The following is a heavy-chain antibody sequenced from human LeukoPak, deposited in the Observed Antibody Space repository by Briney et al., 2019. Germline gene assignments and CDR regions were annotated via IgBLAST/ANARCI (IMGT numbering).Heavy chain of an antibody. CDR2: INHSGST. D-gene: IGHD3-22*01. CDR3: ARERYYDSSGYLINWFDP. CDR1: GGSFSGYY. Sequence: SETLSLTCAVYGGSFSGYYWSWIRQPPGKGLEWIGEINHSGSTNYNPSLKSRVTISVDTSKNQFSLKLSPVTAADTAVYYCARERYYDSSGYLINWFDPWGQGTLVTVSS. J-gene: IGHJ5*02. V-gene: IGHV4-34*01.